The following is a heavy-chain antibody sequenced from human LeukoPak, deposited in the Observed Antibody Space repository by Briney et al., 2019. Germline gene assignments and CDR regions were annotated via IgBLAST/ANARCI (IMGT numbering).Heavy chain of an antibody. D-gene: IGHD3-10*01. Sequence: SETLSLTCTVSGGSISSYYWSWIRQPPGKGLEWIGEINHSGSTNYNPSLTSRVTISVDTSKNQFSLKLSSVTAADTAVYYCARGDWFGELYGDAFDIWGQGTMVTVSS. CDR3: ARGDWFGELYGDAFDI. V-gene: IGHV4-34*01. J-gene: IGHJ3*02. CDR2: INHSGST. CDR1: GGSISSYY.